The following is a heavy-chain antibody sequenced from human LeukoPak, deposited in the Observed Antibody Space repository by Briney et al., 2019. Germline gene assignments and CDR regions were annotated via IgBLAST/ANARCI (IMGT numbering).Heavy chain of an antibody. V-gene: IGHV3-23*01. CDR1: GFTFSSYA. CDR2: ISGSGGST. D-gene: IGHD3-22*01. J-gene: IGHJ4*02. Sequence: GGFLRLSCAASGFTFSSYAMSWVRQAPGKGLAWVSAISGSGGSTYYADSVKGRFTISRDNSKNTLYLQMNSLRAEDTAVYYCAKDPYYDSSGYCDYWGQGTLVTVSS. CDR3: AKDPYYDSSGYCDY.